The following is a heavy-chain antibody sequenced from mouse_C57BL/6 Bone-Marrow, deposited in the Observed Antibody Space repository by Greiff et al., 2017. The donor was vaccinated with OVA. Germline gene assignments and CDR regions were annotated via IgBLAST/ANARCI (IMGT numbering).Heavy chain of an antibody. CDR2: IRNKPNGSTT. CDR3: ARYKGRVAVDYFDY. J-gene: IGHJ2*01. D-gene: IGHD1-1*01. V-gene: IGHV7-3*01. CDR1: GFTFTNYY. Sequence: VQLKESGGGLVQPGDSLSLSCAASGFTFTNYYMSWVRQPPGKALEWLAFIRNKPNGSTTEYSASVKGRFTISRDNSQDILYLQMNALRAEDSATYYCARYKGRVAVDYFDYWGQGTALTVSS.